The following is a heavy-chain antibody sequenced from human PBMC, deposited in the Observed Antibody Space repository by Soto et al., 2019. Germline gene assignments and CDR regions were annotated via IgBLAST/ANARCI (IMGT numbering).Heavy chain of an antibody. V-gene: IGHV1-18*01. CDR3: ARGDYDSSGRLFWFDP. J-gene: IGHJ5*02. CDR2: ISAYNGNT. CDR1: GYTFTSYG. Sequence: ASVKVSCNASGYTFTSYGISWVRQAPGQGLEWMGWISAYNGNTNYAQKLQGRVTMTTDTSTSTAYMELRSLRSDDTAVYYCARGDYDSSGRLFWFDPWGQGTLVTVSS. D-gene: IGHD3-22*01.